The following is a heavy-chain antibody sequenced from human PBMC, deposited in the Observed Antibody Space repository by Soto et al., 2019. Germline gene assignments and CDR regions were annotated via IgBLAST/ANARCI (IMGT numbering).Heavy chain of an antibody. CDR2: IIPIFGTA. V-gene: IGHV1-69*06. Sequence: GASVKVSCKASGGTFSSYAISWVRQAPGQGLEGMGGIIPIFGTANYAQKFQGRVTITADKSTSTAYMELSSLRSADTAVYYCARDTGSARMFDYWCQGTLVTVSS. D-gene: IGHD2-15*01. CDR1: GGTFSSYA. J-gene: IGHJ4*02. CDR3: ARDTGSARMFDY.